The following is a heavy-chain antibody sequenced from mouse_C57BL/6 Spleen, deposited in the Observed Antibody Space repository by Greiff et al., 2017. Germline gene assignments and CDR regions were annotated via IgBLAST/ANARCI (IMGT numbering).Heavy chain of an antibody. CDR1: GYTFTSYW. J-gene: IGHJ3*01. CDR2: IYPGSGST. CDR3: ARGDYDWTWFAY. Sequence: QVQLQQPGAELVKPGASVKMSSKASGYTFTSYWITWVKQRPGQGLEWIGDIYPGSGSTNYNEKFKSKATLTVDTSSSTAYMQLSSLTSEDSAVYYCARGDYDWTWFAYWGQGTLVTVSA. V-gene: IGHV1-55*01. D-gene: IGHD2-4*01.